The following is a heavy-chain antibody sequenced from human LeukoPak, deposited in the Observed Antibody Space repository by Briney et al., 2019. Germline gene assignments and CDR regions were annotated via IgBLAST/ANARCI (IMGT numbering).Heavy chain of an antibody. J-gene: IGHJ4*02. CDR2: ITRSGTYI. Sequence: GGSLRLSCAASGFTFSNYNMNWVRQAPGKAMEWVSSITRSGTYIFYADSVKGRFTISRDNAKNSLYLQMDSLGPEDTAVYYCARDRLGTWYYFDSWGQGSLVTVSS. CDR3: ARDRLGTWYYFDS. CDR1: GFTFSNYN. D-gene: IGHD6-13*01. V-gene: IGHV3-21*01.